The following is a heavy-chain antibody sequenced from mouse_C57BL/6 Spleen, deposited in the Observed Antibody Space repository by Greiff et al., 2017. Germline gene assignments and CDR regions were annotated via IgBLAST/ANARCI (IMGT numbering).Heavy chain of an antibody. Sequence: EVTLVESGGGLVQPGGSLSLSCAASGFTFTDYYMSWVRQPPGKALEWLGFIRNTANGYTTEYSASVKGRFTISRDNSQSILYLQVNALRAEDSATYYCASLYYYGSSFHFDYWGQGTTLTVSS. CDR2: IRNTANGYTT. D-gene: IGHD1-1*01. CDR1: GFTFTDYY. CDR3: ASLYYYGSSFHFDY. V-gene: IGHV7-3*01. J-gene: IGHJ2*01.